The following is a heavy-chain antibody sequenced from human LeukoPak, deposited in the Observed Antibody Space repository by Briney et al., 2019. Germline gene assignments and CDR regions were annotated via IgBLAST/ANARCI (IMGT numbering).Heavy chain of an antibody. CDR1: GYTFTSYG. CDR3: ARGVGYNYGLYYQYGMDV. J-gene: IGHJ6*02. V-gene: IGHV1-3*04. Sequence: ASVKVSCKASGYTFTSYGISWVRQAPGQGLEWMGWIDTANGNTQNSQNFQGRVTITRDTSASTAYMELSSLRSEDTAVYYCARGVGYNYGLYYQYGMDVWGQGTTVTVSS. D-gene: IGHD5-18*01. CDR2: IDTANGNT.